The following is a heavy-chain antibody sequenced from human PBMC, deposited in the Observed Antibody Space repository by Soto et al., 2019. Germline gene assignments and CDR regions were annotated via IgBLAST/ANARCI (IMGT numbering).Heavy chain of an antibody. V-gene: IGHV3-21*06. CDR2: ISSNANYI. D-gene: IGHD1-1*01. J-gene: IGHJ3*01. CDR1: GFTLSSHS. CDR3: ARDRETGTKAGWDAFYV. Sequence: GGSLRLSCVGSGFTLSSHSMNWVRQAPGKGLEWVSFISSNANYIHFADSVKGRFTISRDNAKNSLYLQMNSLRAEDTAVYYCARDRETGTKAGWDAFYVWGQGTMVTVSS.